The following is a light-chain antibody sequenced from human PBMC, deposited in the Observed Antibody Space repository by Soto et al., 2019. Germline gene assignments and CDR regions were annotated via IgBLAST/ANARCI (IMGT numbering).Light chain of an antibody. CDR1: QGIRND. V-gene: IGKV1-17*01. CDR2: AAS. J-gene: IGKJ1*01. CDR3: IQQNSYPRT. Sequence: DIQMTQSPSSLSASVGDRVTITCRASQGIRNDLGWYQQKPGKAPKRLIYAASSLQSGVPSRFSGSGSWTEFTLKNRSPQPEDFATFYCIQQNSYPRTFGRGTKVEIK.